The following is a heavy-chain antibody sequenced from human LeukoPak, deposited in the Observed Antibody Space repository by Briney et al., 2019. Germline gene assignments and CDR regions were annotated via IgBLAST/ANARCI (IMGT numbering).Heavy chain of an antibody. CDR1: GFTFSNYG. D-gene: IGHD3-22*01. Sequence: GGSLRLSCAVSGFTFSNYGMQWVRQAPGKGLEWVAVIWYDGSQKYCADSVKGRFTIYRDDSTNTLFLQMNGLRVEDTAVYYCAKYYYDSSGDYWGQGTLVTVSS. CDR2: IWYDGSQK. V-gene: IGHV3-33*02. J-gene: IGHJ4*02. CDR3: AKYYYDSSGDY.